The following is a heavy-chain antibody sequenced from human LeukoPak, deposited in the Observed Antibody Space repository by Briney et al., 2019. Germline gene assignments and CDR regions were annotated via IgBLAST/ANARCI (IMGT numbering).Heavy chain of an antibody. CDR3: ARDNREQQLVPPTFDY. CDR1: GFTFSSYA. CDR2: ISYDGSNK. D-gene: IGHD6-13*01. V-gene: IGHV3-30-3*01. Sequence: PGGSLTLSCAASGFTFSSYAMHWLRQAPGKGLEWGAVISYDGSNKYYADTVKGRFTISRDNSKNTLYLQMNSLRAEDTAVYYCARDNREQQLVPPTFDYWGQGTLVTVSS. J-gene: IGHJ4*02.